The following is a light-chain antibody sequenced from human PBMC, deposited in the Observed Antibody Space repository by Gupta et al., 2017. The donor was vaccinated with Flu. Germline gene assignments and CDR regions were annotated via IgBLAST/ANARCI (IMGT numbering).Light chain of an antibody. CDR3: QLWDSSSDKRV. J-gene: IGLJ3*02. Sequence: SYVLTQPPSVSVAPGQTARITCGGDNIGIKSVHGYQHMPAQSPVVVVYDDSVRTSAIPERFSGSNSGNTATVTISRVEAGDEADYYCQLWDSSSDKRVFGGGTKLTVL. CDR2: DDS. V-gene: IGLV3-21*02. CDR1: NIGIKS.